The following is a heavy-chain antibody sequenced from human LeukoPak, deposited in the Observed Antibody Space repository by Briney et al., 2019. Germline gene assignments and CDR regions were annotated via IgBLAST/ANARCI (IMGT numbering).Heavy chain of an antibody. CDR1: GGSFSSYY. J-gene: IGHJ3*02. CDR2: IYYSGST. D-gene: IGHD3-3*01. CDR3: ARNDPGWLLSWGAFDI. V-gene: IGHV4-59*01. Sequence: SQTLSLTCTVSGGSFSSYYWSWIRQPPGKGLEWIGYIYYSGSTNYNPSLKYRVTISVDTSKNQFSLKLSSVTAADTAVYYCARNDPGWLLSWGAFDIWGQGTMVTVSS.